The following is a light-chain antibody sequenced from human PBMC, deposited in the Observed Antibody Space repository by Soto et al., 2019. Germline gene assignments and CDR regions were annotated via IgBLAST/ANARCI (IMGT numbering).Light chain of an antibody. V-gene: IGLV1-40*01. CDR2: GNT. CDR3: QSYDSTLSARYV. CDR1: SSNIGANYD. J-gene: IGLJ1*01. Sequence: HSVLTQPPSVSGAPGQRVTISCTGSSSNIGANYDVHWYQHRPGTAPKLLIFGNTNRPSGVPDRFSGSKSGTSASLAITGLQAEDEGDYYCQSYDSTLSARYVFGTGTKVTVL.